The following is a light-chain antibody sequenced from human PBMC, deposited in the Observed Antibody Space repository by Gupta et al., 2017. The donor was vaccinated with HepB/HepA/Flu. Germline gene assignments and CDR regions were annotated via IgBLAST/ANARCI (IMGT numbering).Light chain of an antibody. J-gene: IGLJ2*01. CDR1: SNNVGNQG. V-gene: IGLV10-54*04. CDR3: SAWDSSLSAQV. Sequence: AGLTQTPSVSKGLRQTATLPCTGNSNNVGNQGAAWLQQHQGHPPKLLSYKNNNRPSGISERFSASRSGNTASLTITGLQPEDEADYYCSAWDSSLSAQVFGGGTKLTVL. CDR2: KNN.